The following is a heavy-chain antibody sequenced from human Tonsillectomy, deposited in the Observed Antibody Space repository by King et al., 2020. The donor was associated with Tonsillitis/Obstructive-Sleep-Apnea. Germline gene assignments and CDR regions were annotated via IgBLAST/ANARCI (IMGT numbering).Heavy chain of an antibody. CDR2: ISGSGGST. D-gene: IGHD2-2*01. J-gene: IGHJ5*02. CDR1: GFTFSSYA. V-gene: IGHV3-23*04. Sequence: VQLVESGGGLVQPGGSLRLSCAASGFTFSSYAMSWVRQAPGKGLEWVSAISGSGGSTYYADSVKGRFTISRDNSKNTMYLQMNSLSDEDTAVYYCSKCTAARAGVFDPWGQGTLVTVSS. CDR3: SKCTAARAGVFDP.